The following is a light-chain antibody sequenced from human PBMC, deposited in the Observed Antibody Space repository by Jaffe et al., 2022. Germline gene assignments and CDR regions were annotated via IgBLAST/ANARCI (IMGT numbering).Light chain of an antibody. CDR3: QSYDTSLSSYV. Sequence: QSVLTQPPSVSGAPGQRVTISCTGSGSNIGTGYDVHWYQQLPGAAPKVLIYTNNNRPSGVPDRFSGSKSGTSASLAITGLQAEDEADYYCQSYDTSLSSYVFGSGTKVTVL. J-gene: IGLJ1*01. CDR2: TNN. CDR1: GSNIGTGYD. V-gene: IGLV1-40*01.